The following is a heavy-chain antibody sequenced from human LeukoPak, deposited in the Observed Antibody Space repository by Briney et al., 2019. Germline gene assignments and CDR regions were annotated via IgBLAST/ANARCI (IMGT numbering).Heavy chain of an antibody. CDR2: ISSSSSYI. J-gene: IGHJ4*02. Sequence: GGSLRLSCAASGFTFSSYSMNWVRQAPGKGLEWVSSISSSSSYIYYADSVKGRFTISRDNAKNSLYLQMNSLRAEDTAVYYCARGRGGYFDVTDYWGQGTLVTVSS. CDR3: ARGRGGYFDVTDY. D-gene: IGHD3-22*01. V-gene: IGHV3-21*01. CDR1: GFTFSSYS.